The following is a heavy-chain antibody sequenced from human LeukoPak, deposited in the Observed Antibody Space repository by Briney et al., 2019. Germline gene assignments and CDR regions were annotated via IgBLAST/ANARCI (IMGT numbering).Heavy chain of an antibody. D-gene: IGHD6-19*01. CDR3: AIHHIAVAGTGLGY. CDR1: GFTFSSYS. V-gene: IGHV3-30*03. CDR2: ISYDGSNK. J-gene: IGHJ4*02. Sequence: PGGSLRLSCAASGFTFSSYSMNWVRQAPGKGLEWVAVISYDGSNKYYADSVKGRFTISRDNAKNSLYLQMNSLRAEDTAVYYCAIHHIAVAGTGLGYWGQGTLVTVSS.